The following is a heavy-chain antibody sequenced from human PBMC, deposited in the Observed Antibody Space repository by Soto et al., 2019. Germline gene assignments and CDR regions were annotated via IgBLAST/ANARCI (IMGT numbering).Heavy chain of an antibody. Sequence: QVQLVQSGAEVKKPGSSVKVSCKASGGTFGSYTINWVRQAPGQGLEWMGRIIPIVGIVNYAQKLQGRVTITADKSTSTAYMELSSLRSEDTAMYYCARDLGQSGRVLPAPNWFDPWGQETLVTVSS. J-gene: IGHJ5*02. D-gene: IGHD2-2*01. V-gene: IGHV1-69*08. CDR2: IIPIVGIV. CDR1: GGTFGSYT. CDR3: ARDLGQSGRVLPAPNWFDP.